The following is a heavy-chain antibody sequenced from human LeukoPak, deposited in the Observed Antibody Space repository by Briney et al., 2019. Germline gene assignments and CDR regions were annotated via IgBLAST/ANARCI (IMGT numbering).Heavy chain of an antibody. D-gene: IGHD1-20*01. CDR2: ISSSSSYI. V-gene: IGHV3-21*01. CDR3: ARAHNWNDVWDY. J-gene: IGHJ4*02. Sequence: GGSLRLSCAASGFTFSSYAMHWVRRAPGKGLEWVSSISSSSSYIYYADSVKGRFTISRDNAKNSLYLQMNSLRAEDTAVYYCARAHNWNDVWDYWGQGTLVTVSS. CDR1: GFTFSSYA.